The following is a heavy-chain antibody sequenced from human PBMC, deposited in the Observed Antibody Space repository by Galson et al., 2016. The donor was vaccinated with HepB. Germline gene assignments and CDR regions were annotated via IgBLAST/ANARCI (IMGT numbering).Heavy chain of an antibody. CDR3: ARHWDYDGDAFDI. CDR2: INHCGST. Sequence: SETLSLTCVVYGGSFSGYYWTWIRQSPGKGLEWIGKINHCGSTHYNPSLKSRVNMSVDRSKSQFALKVSSVNAGDTAVYYCARHWDYDGDAFDIWGQGTTVTVSS. J-gene: IGHJ3*02. CDR1: GGSFSGYY. D-gene: IGHD1-7*01. V-gene: IGHV4-34*01.